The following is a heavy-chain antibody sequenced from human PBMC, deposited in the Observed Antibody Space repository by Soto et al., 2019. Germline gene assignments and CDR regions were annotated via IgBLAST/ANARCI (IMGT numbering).Heavy chain of an antibody. CDR1: GFTFSSYG. Sequence: LRLSCAASGFTFSSYGMHWVRQAPGKGLEWVAVISYDGSNKYYADSVKGRFTISRDNSKNTLYLQMNSLRAEDTAVYYCAKIPGLYYYDSSGYRLGDFDYWGQGTLVTVS. J-gene: IGHJ4*02. CDR3: AKIPGLYYYDSSGYRLGDFDY. CDR2: ISYDGSNK. V-gene: IGHV3-30*18. D-gene: IGHD3-22*01.